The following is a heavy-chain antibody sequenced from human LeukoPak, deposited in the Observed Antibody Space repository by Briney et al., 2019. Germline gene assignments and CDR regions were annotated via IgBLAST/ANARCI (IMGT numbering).Heavy chain of an antibody. CDR2: MRYDGSNR. J-gene: IGHJ4*02. Sequence: GGSLRLSCAASGFTFSSYGMHWVRQAPGKGLEWVAFMRYDGSNRNYADSVKGRFTISRDNSKNTLYLQMNSLRAEDTAVYYCAKDMSIVVVPAAIFISWGQGTLVTVSS. D-gene: IGHD2-2*01. V-gene: IGHV3-30*02. CDR3: AKDMSIVVVPAAIFIS. CDR1: GFTFSSYG.